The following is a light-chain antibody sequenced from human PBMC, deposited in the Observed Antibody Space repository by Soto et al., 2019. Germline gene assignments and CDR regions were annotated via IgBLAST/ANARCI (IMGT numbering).Light chain of an antibody. Sequence: DIVMTQSPLSLPVTPGEPASISCRSSQSLLHSNGYNYLDWYLQKPGQSPQLLIDLGSNRASGFPARCSGSGSGTAFTLKITRVEAEDVGVYYCLLALRSPLFLFCPGTKVLI. CDR2: LGS. V-gene: IGKV2-28*01. CDR1: QSLLHSNGYNY. CDR3: LLALRSPLFL. J-gene: IGKJ3*01.